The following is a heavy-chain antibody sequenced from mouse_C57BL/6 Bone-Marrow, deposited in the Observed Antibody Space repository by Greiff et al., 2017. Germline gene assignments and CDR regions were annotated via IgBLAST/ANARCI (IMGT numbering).Heavy chain of an antibody. D-gene: IGHD1-1*01. CDR1: GYSIPSGYY. CDR2: ISYDGSN. J-gene: IGHJ1*03. CDR3: ARESGYYNGSSSF. V-gene: IGHV3-6*01. Sequence: EVQLQESGPGLVKPSQSLSLTCSVTGYSIPSGYYWNWIRQFPGNKLEWMGYISYDGSNNYNPSLKNRTSITRDTSKNQFFLKLNSVTTEDTATYYCARESGYYNGSSSFWGTGTTVTVSS.